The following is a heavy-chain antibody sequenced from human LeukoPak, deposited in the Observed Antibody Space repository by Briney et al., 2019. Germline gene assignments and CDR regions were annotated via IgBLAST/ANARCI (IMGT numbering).Heavy chain of an antibody. V-gene: IGHV3-9*01. CDR2: INWNSGNI. D-gene: IGHD1-7*01. Sequence: PGRSLRLSCAASGFTFDDYAMHWVRHAPGKGLEWVSAINWNSGNIGYADSVKGRFTISRDNAKNSVYLQMNSLRAEDTAVYYCARGITELDYWGQGTLVTVSS. CDR1: GFTFDDYA. J-gene: IGHJ4*02. CDR3: ARGITELDY.